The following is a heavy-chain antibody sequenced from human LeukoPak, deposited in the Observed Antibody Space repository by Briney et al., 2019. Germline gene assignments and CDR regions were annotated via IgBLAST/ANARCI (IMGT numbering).Heavy chain of an antibody. D-gene: IGHD6-19*01. V-gene: IGHV3-23*01. Sequence: GGSLRLSCAVSGFAFGSEAMSWVRQSPARGLEWVASICPGGGTTYYADYVKGRFTISRDNSKNTLYLQMNSLRAEDTAVYYCARDGIAVAEYYFDYWGQGTLVTVSS. CDR1: GFAFGSEA. CDR2: ICPGGGTT. CDR3: ARDGIAVAEYYFDY. J-gene: IGHJ4*02.